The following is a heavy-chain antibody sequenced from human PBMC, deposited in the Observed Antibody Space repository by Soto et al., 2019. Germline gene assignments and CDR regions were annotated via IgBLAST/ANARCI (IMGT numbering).Heavy chain of an antibody. CDR1: GFTFSTYT. CDR2: IRGYSPYT. D-gene: IGHD3-10*01. Sequence: AGSLSLSCISSGFTFSTYTINWVRQAPGKGLEWVSGIRGYSPYTVNTESVKGRFTISRNTAKTSLYLQMNRLRAEDTAVYYCSRDRGYDAHDYYYNAMDVWGQGTTVTVSS. J-gene: IGHJ6*02. V-gene: IGHV3-21*01. CDR3: SRDRGYDAHDYYYNAMDV.